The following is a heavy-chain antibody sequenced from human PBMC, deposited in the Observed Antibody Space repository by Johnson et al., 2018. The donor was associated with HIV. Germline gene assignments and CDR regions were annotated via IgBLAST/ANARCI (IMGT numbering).Heavy chain of an antibody. Sequence: QVQLVESGGGLVKSGGSLRLSCVASGFTFSNAWMSWVRQAPGKGLEWVSYISSSGSTIYYADSVKGRFTISRDNAKNSLYLQMNSLRAADTAVYYCARAGHYDYVWGSYRHDAFDIWGQGTMVTVSS. CDR2: ISSSGSTI. J-gene: IGHJ3*02. V-gene: IGHV3-11*04. CDR1: GFTFSNAW. D-gene: IGHD3-16*02. CDR3: ARAGHYDYVWGSYRHDAFDI.